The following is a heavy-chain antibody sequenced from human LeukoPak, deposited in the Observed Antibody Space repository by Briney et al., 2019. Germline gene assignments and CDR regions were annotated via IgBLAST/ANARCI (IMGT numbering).Heavy chain of an antibody. J-gene: IGHJ4*02. CDR1: GYTFTSYA. D-gene: IGHD3-10*01. CDR2: ISAYNGNT. V-gene: IGHV1-18*04. CDR3: ARDSATMVRGVISYFDY. Sequence: ASVKVSCKDSGYTFTSYASSSVRQDPGQGLEWMGWISAYNGNTNYAQKLQGRVTMTTDTSTSTAYMELRSLRSDDTAVYYCARDSATMVRGVISYFDYWGQGTLVTVSS.